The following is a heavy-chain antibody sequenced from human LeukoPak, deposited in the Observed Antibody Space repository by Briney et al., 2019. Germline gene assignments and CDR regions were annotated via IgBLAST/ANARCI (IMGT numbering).Heavy chain of an antibody. D-gene: IGHD3-22*01. Sequence: ASVKVSCKASGYTFIDYTMHWLRQAPGQRLEWMGWINGGSGNTKYSPKFQGRVTITRDTSASTAYMELSSLRSEDTAVYYCANPRYDSSGHYYVDWGQGTLVTVSP. J-gene: IGHJ4*02. CDR2: INGGSGNT. CDR1: GYTFIDYT. V-gene: IGHV1-3*01. CDR3: ANPRYDSSGHYYVD.